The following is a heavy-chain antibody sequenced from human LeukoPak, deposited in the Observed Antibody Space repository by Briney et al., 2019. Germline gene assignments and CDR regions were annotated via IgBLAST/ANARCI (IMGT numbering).Heavy chain of an antibody. D-gene: IGHD1-1*01. Sequence: GGSLRLSCAASGFTFSNYGMNWVRQAPGKGLEWVSGISWNSGSIGYADSVKGRFTISRDNAKNSLYLQMNSLRAEDTALYYCAKAAQRVYYMDVWGKGTTVTISS. CDR1: GFTFSNYG. V-gene: IGHV3-9*01. CDR2: ISWNSGSI. J-gene: IGHJ6*03. CDR3: AKAAQRVYYMDV.